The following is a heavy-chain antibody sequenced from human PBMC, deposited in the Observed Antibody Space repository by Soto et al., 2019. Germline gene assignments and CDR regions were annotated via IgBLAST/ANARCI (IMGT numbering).Heavy chain of an antibody. Sequence: PGVSLGLSCAASGFTFSSDSMSRVRQAPGKGLEWVSAISDSGSSTYYADSVKGRFTISRDNSKNTLYLQMNSLRAEDTAVYYCARDTSFYDYGDYANYYYGMDVWGQGTTVTVSS. J-gene: IGHJ6*02. D-gene: IGHD4-17*01. CDR1: GFTFSSDS. CDR3: ARDTSFYDYGDYANYYYGMDV. CDR2: ISDSGSST. V-gene: IGHV3-23*01.